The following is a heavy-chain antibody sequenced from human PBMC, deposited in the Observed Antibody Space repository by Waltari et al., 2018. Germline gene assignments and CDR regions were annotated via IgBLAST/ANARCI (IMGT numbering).Heavy chain of an antibody. CDR3: ARDKWGPDY. CDR2: ISWNGANT. CDR1: GFIFDDYG. D-gene: IGHD7-27*01. V-gene: IGHV3-20*04. Sequence: EVLLVESGGGVVRPGGYLRLSCAGSGFIFDDYGMVWVRQAPGKGLEWVSGISWNGANTDYADSVKGRFTISRDKAKNSLYLQMNSLRAEDTAFYYCARDKWGPDYWGQGTLVTVSS. J-gene: IGHJ4*02.